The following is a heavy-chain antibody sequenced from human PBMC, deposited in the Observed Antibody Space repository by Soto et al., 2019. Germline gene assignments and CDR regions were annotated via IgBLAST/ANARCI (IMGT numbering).Heavy chain of an antibody. CDR1: GYPFSNYG. CDR2: FSSYNGDA. CDR3: ARADSGGLDY. J-gene: IGHJ4*02. Sequence: GSVKVYFKASGYPFSNYGITLVRQAPGQGLQWMGWFSSYNGDATYAHNLQGRVTMTTDTSTRTAYMELWSLRSDDTAVYYCARADSGGLDYWGQGTMVTVSS. V-gene: IGHV1-18*01. D-gene: IGHD1-26*01.